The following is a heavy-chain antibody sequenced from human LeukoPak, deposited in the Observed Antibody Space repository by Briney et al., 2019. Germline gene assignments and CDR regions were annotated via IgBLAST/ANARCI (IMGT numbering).Heavy chain of an antibody. CDR3: ASSGYSYGYHY. V-gene: IGHV1-46*01. CDR1: GYTFTSYY. D-gene: IGHD5-18*01. CDR2: INPSGGST. Sequence: GASVKVSCKASGYTFTSYYMHWVRQAPGQGLEWMGIINPSGGSTSYAQKFQGRVTMIRDTSTSTVYMELSSLRSEDTAVYYCASSGYSYGYHYWGQGTLVTVSS. J-gene: IGHJ4*02.